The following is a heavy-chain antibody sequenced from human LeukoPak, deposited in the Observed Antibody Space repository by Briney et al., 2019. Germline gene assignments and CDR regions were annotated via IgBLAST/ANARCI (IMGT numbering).Heavy chain of an antibody. CDR3: ATDPPNPGIYYDY. CDR2: INPNGDDT. J-gene: IGHJ4*02. Sequence: ASVKVSRKASGYTFSGHYMHGVRQAPGQGLEWMGWINPNGDDTNYAQKFQGRVTMTRDTSISTAYMELNRLRADDTALYYCATDPPNPGIYYDYWGQGTLVTVSS. CDR1: GYTFSGHY. V-gene: IGHV1-2*02. D-gene: IGHD3-10*01.